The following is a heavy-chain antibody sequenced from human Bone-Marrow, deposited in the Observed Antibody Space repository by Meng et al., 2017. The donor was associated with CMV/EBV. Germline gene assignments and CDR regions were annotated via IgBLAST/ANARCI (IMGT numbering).Heavy chain of an antibody. Sequence: ESLKISCAASGFTFSSYWMSWVRQAPGKGLEWVANIKEDGSEKYYVDSVKGRFIISRDNAKNSLYLQMNSLRAEDTAVYYCAKQYGMDVWGQGTTVTVSS. J-gene: IGHJ6*02. CDR2: IKEDGSEK. V-gene: IGHV3-7*03. CDR3: AKQYGMDV. CDR1: GFTFSSYW.